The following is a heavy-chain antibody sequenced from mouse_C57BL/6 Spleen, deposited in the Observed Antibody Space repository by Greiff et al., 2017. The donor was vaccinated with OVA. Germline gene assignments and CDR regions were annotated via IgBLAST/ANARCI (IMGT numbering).Heavy chain of an antibody. CDR3: ARNRENYNQDWYFDV. Sequence: QVQLQQSGPGLVQPSQSLSITCTVSGFSLTSYGVHWVRQSPGKGLEWLGVIWRGGSTDYNAAFISRLGISKDTSNSQVFFKMNSLQADDTAIYYCARNRENYNQDWYFDVWGTGTTVTVSS. J-gene: IGHJ1*03. CDR2: IWRGGST. CDR1: GFSLTSYG. V-gene: IGHV2-2*01. D-gene: IGHD1-3*01.